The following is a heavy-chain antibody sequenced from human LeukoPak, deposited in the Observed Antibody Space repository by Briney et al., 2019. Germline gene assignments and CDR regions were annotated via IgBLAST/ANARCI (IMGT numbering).Heavy chain of an antibody. D-gene: IGHD3-9*01. V-gene: IGHV4-59*01. CDR2: IYYSGST. CDR1: GGSISSYY. CDR3: ARISYDILTGDWFDP. J-gene: IGHJ5*02. Sequence: PSETLSLTCTVSGGSISSYYWSWIRQPPGKGLEWIGYIYYSGSTIYNPSLKSRVTISVDTSKNQFSLKLSSVTAADTAVYYCARISYDILTGDWFDPWGQGTLVTVSS.